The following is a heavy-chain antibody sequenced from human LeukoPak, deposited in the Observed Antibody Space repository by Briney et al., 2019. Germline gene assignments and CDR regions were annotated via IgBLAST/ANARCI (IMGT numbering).Heavy chain of an antibody. V-gene: IGHV1-69*13. Sequence: SVKVSCKASGGTFSSYAISWVRQAPGQGLEWMGGIIPIFGTANYAQKFQGRVTITADESTSTAYMELSSLRSEDTAVYYCARDRALPAAMPNWFDPWGQGTLVTVSS. CDR2: IIPIFGTA. J-gene: IGHJ5*02. CDR1: GGTFSSYA. D-gene: IGHD2-2*01. CDR3: ARDRALPAAMPNWFDP.